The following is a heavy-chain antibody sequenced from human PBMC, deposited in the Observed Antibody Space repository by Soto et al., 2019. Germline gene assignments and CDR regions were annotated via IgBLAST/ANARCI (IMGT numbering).Heavy chain of an antibody. J-gene: IGHJ6*02. CDR1: GFTFSTYA. CDR2: LRGSPTET. D-gene: IGHD1-1*01. Sequence: EVQLLESGGGLVQPGGSLRLSCAASGFTFSTYAMSWVRQAPGKGLECVSALRGSPTETYYADSVKGRFTISRDNAKNTLYLQMDSLRVEDTAIYYCAKDFLNNNWFPYGMDVWGQGTTVTVS. CDR3: AKDFLNNNWFPYGMDV. V-gene: IGHV3-23*01.